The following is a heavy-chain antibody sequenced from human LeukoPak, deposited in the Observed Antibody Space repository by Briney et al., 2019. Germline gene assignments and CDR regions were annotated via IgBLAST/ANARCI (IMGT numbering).Heavy chain of an antibody. D-gene: IGHD3-3*01. Sequence: RGSLRLSCAASGFTFSSYAMSWVRQAPGKELKWVSAISGSGGSTYYADSVKGRFTISRDNSKNTLYLQMNSLRAEDTAVYYCAKASRFLEWLLYDYYMDVWGKGTTVTVSS. CDR2: ISGSGGST. V-gene: IGHV3-23*01. CDR3: AKASRFLEWLLYDYYMDV. CDR1: GFTFSSYA. J-gene: IGHJ6*03.